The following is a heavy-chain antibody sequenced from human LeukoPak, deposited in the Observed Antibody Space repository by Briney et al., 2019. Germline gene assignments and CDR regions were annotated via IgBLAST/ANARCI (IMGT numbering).Heavy chain of an antibody. J-gene: IGHJ4*02. D-gene: IGHD3-22*01. Sequence: SETLSLTCTVSGGSISSGSHYWSWIRQPAGKGLEWIGRIFTSGITNYNPSLKSRVTMSVDTSKKQFSLKLSSVTAADTAVYYCARTPIYYYDNSGYYNWGQGTLVTVSS. CDR3: ARTPIYYYDNSGYYN. CDR2: IFTSGIT. CDR1: GGSISSGSHY. V-gene: IGHV4-61*02.